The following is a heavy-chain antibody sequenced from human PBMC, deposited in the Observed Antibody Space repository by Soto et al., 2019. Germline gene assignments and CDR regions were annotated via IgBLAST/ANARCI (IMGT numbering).Heavy chain of an antibody. CDR3: FSSGSPDAFDI. D-gene: IGHD3-22*01. Sequence: PGWSLRLCCAASGFTFSSYWMHWVRQAPGKGLVWVSRINSDGSSTSYADSVKGRFTISRDNAKNTLYLQMNSLRAEDTAVYYCFSSGSPDAFDIWGQGTMVTVSS. CDR1: GFTFSSYW. J-gene: IGHJ3*02. V-gene: IGHV3-74*01. CDR2: INSDGSST.